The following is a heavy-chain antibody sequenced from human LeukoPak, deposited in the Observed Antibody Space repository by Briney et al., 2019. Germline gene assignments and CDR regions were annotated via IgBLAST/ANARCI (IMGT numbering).Heavy chain of an antibody. J-gene: IGHJ4*02. CDR1: GFTFSSYE. Sequence: GGSLRLSCTASGFTFSSYEMNWVRQAPGKGLEWVSYISSSGSSIYYADSVKGRFTISRDNAKNSLYLQMNSLRAEDTAVYYCARESRRHYYGSGSFGYWGQGTLVTVSS. D-gene: IGHD3-10*01. V-gene: IGHV3-48*03. CDR3: ARESRRHYYGSGSFGY. CDR2: ISSSGSSI.